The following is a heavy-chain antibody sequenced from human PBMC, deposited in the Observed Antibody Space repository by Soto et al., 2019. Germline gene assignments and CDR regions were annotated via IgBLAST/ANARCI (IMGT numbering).Heavy chain of an antibody. CDR3: ARGQPYRIGYCSSTSCYRGAFDI. CDR1: GGSFSGYY. Sequence: QVQLQQWGAGLLKPSETLSLTCAVYGGSFSGYYWSWIRQPPGKGLEWIGEINHSGSTNYNPSLKSRVTISVDTSKNQFSRKLSSVTAADTSVYYCARGQPYRIGYCSSTSCYRGAFDIWGQGTMVTVSS. V-gene: IGHV4-34*01. CDR2: INHSGST. J-gene: IGHJ3*02. D-gene: IGHD2-2*01.